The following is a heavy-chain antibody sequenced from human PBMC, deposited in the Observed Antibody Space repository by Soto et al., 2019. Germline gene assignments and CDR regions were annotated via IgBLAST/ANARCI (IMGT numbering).Heavy chain of an antibody. CDR3: ARGSTAAGTNWFDP. V-gene: IGHV6-1*01. CDR1: GDSVSSNSSA. D-gene: IGHD6-13*01. CDR2: TYYRSKWYN. Sequence: SQTLSLTCAISGDSVSSNSSAWNWIRQSPSRGLEWLGRTYYRSKWYNDYAVSVKSRITINPDTSKNQFSLQLNSVTPEDTAVYYCARGSTAAGTNWFDPWGQGTLVTVSS. J-gene: IGHJ5*02.